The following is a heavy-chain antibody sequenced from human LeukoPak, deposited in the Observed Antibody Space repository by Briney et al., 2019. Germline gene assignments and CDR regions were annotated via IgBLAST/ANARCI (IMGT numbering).Heavy chain of an antibody. D-gene: IGHD2-8*01. V-gene: IGHV3-21*01. CDR1: EFTFSSYS. Sequence: GGSLRLSCAASEFTFSSYSMNWVRQAPGKGLEWVSSISSSSSYIYYADSVKGRFTISRDNAKNSLYLQMNSLRAEDTAVYYCARGDCTNGVCLYDYWGQGTLVTVSS. CDR3: ARGDCTNGVCLYDY. J-gene: IGHJ4*02. CDR2: ISSSSSYI.